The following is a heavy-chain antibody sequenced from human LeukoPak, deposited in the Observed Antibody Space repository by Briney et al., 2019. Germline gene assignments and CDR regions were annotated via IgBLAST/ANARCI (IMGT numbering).Heavy chain of an antibody. D-gene: IGHD7-27*01. CDR1: GFTFSSYA. V-gene: IGHV3-30*18. J-gene: IGHJ4*02. CDR2: LSFDGSNK. Sequence: GGSLRLSCAASGFTFSSYAMHWVRQAPGKGLEWVALLSFDGSNKYYADSVRGRFTISRDNSKNTVYLQMNSLRAEDTAVYYCAKSSQLGIRLAFDYWGQGTLVTVSS. CDR3: AKSSQLGIRLAFDY.